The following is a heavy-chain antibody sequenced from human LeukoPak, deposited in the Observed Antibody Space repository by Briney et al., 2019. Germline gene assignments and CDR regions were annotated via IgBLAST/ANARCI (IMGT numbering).Heavy chain of an antibody. CDR3: ARDGYPFEY. V-gene: IGHV3-7*05. Sequence: GGSLRLSCAASGFKFSSYWMSWVRQAPGKGLEWVANIKQDGSEEYYLDSVKGRLTISRDNARSSLYLQLNSLRAEDTAVYYCARDGYPFEYWGQGTLVTVSS. CDR2: IKQDGSEE. J-gene: IGHJ4*02. CDR1: GFKFSSYW. D-gene: IGHD5-12*01.